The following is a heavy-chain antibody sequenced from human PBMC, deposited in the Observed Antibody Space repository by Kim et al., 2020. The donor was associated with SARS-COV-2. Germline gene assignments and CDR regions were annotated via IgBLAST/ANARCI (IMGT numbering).Heavy chain of an antibody. CDR3: ARDRTWTTVVTGDY. D-gene: IGHD4-17*01. Sequence: GGSLRLSCAASGFTFSSYSMNWVRQAPGKGLEWVSSISSSSSYIYYADSVKGRFTISRDNAKNSLYLQMNSLRAEDTAVYYCARDRTWTTVVTGDYWGQGTLFTVSS. CDR1: GFTFSSYS. CDR2: ISSSSSYI. V-gene: IGHV3-21*01. J-gene: IGHJ4*02.